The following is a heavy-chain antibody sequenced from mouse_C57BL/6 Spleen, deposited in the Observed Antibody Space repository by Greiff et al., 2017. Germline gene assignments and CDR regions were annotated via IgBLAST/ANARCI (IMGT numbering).Heavy chain of an antibody. CDR3: TTRRTGPFAY. V-gene: IGHV14-4*01. CDR1: GFNIKDDY. J-gene: IGHJ3*01. CDR2: IDPENGDT. D-gene: IGHD4-1*01. Sequence: EVQLQQSGAELVRPGASVKLSCTASGFNIKDDYMHWVKQRPEQGLEWIGWIDPENGDTEYASKFQGKATITADTSSNTAYLQLSSLTSEDTAVYYCTTRRTGPFAYWGQGTLVTVSA.